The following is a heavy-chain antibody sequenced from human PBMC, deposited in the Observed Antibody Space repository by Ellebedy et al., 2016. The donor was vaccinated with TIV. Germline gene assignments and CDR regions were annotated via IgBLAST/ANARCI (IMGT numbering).Heavy chain of an antibody. V-gene: IGHV3-23*03. Sequence: GASLKISCAASGFTFSVHAMRWVRQAPGKGLERLSGINNGGRTTSYADSVKGRFTISRDNSRSTLYLQMNSLRAEDSAVYYCAKRHYGFHAYEDITHWGQGTLVSVSS. J-gene: IGHJ4*02. CDR1: GFTFSVHA. CDR2: INNGGRTT. D-gene: IGHD3-10*01. CDR3: AKRHYGFHAYEDITH.